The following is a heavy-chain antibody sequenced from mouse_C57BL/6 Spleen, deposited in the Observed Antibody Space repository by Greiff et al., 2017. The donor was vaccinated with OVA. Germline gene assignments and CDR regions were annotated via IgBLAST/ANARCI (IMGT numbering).Heavy chain of an antibody. CDR2: IWSDGST. CDR3: ARHRPNWSYAMDY. Sequence: QVQLQQSGPGLVAPSQSLSITCTVSGFSLTSYGVHWVRQPPGKGLEWLVVIWSDGSTTYNSALKSRLSISKDNSKSQVFLKMNSLQTDDTAMYYCARHRPNWSYAMDYWGQGTSVTVSS. V-gene: IGHV2-6-1*01. J-gene: IGHJ4*01. CDR1: GFSLTSYG. D-gene: IGHD4-1*01.